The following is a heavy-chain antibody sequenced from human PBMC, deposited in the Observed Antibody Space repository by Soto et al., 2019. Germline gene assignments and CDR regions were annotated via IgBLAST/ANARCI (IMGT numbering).Heavy chain of an antibody. CDR3: AGREFSTSSFYYYYYAMDV. CDR2: INHGGNS. J-gene: IGHJ6*02. Sequence: QVQLQQWGAGLLKPSETLSLTCAMYGGSFSDYSWSWVRQPPGKGLEWIGEINHGGNSNYNPSLKSRVTLSVDTSHNQFSLKLTSVTAADTGVYYCAGREFSTSSFYYYYYAMDVWGQGTTVTVS. CDR1: GGSFSDYS. V-gene: IGHV4-34*01. D-gene: IGHD6-6*01.